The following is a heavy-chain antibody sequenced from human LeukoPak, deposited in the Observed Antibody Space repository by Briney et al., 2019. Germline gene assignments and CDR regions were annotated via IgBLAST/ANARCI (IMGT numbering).Heavy chain of an antibody. CDR3: ARGLAVAGTRFDY. J-gene: IGHJ4*02. CDR1: GGSISSSSYY. Sequence: PSETLSLTCTVSGGSISSSSYYWGWIRQPPGKGLEWIGSIYYSGSTYYNPSLKSRVTISVDTSKNQFSLKLSSVTAADTAVYYCARGLAVAGTRFDYWGQGTLVTVSS. V-gene: IGHV4-39*01. D-gene: IGHD6-19*01. CDR2: IYYSGST.